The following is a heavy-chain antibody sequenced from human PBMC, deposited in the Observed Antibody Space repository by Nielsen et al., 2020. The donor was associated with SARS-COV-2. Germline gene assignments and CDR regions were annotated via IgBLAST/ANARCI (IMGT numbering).Heavy chain of an antibody. Sequence: GESLKISCAASGFTFDDYGMSWVRQAPGKGLEWVSGINWNGGSTGYADSVKGRFTISRDNAKNSLYLQMNSLRAEDTAVYYCAKDDSPRITIFGVVPSSDYWGQGTLVTVSS. V-gene: IGHV3-20*04. D-gene: IGHD3-3*01. CDR3: AKDDSPRITIFGVVPSSDY. CDR1: GFTFDDYG. CDR2: INWNGGST. J-gene: IGHJ4*02.